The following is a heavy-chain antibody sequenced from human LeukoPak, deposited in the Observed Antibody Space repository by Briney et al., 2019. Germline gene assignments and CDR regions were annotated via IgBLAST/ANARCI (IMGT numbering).Heavy chain of an antibody. CDR3: ARARSWNYPDYYMDV. Sequence: PGGSLRLSCAASGFTFSSYDMHWVRQATGKGLEWVSAIGTAGDTYYPGSVKGRFTISRENAKNSLYLQMNSLRAGDTAVYYSARARSWNYPDYYMDVWGKGTTVTVSS. CDR1: GFTFSSYD. J-gene: IGHJ6*03. D-gene: IGHD1-7*01. V-gene: IGHV3-13*01. CDR2: IGTAGDT.